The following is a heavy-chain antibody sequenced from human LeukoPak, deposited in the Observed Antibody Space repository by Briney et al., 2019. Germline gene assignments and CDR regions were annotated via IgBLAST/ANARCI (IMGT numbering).Heavy chain of an antibody. D-gene: IGHD3-10*01. CDR1: GGSFSGYY. CDR3: ARFGELLSSGDY. J-gene: IGHJ4*02. Sequence: SETLSLTCAVYGGSFSGYYWSWIRQPPGKGLEWIGEINHSRSTNYNPSLKSRVTISVDTSKNQSSLKLSSVTAADTAVYYWARFGELLSSGDYWGQGTLVTVAS. CDR2: INHSRST. V-gene: IGHV4-34*01.